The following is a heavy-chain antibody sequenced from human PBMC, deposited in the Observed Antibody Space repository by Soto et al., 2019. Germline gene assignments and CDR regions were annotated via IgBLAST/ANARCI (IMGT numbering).Heavy chain of an antibody. V-gene: IGHV1-69*05. D-gene: IGHD3-22*01. CDR3: ARDRTPYYYDSSGYDY. J-gene: IGHJ4*02. CDR2: IIPIFGST. Sequence: SVKVSCKASGGTFSNYAISWVRQAPGQGLEWMGGIIPIFGSTSYAQKFQGRVTITRDTSASTAYMELSSLRSEDTAVYYCARDRTPYYYDSSGYDYWGQGTLVTVSS. CDR1: GGTFSNYA.